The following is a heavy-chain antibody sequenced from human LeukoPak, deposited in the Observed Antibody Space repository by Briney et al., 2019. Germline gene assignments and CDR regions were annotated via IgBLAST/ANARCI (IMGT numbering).Heavy chain of an antibody. Sequence: SETLSLTCTVSGYSISSGYYWGWIRQPPGKGLEWIGNIYFRGNTYYNPSLESRVTISIDTSKNQFSLKLSSVTAADTAVYYCARAPSTGGVFFDYWGQGTLVTVSS. V-gene: IGHV4-38-2*02. CDR1: GYSISSGYY. CDR2: IYFRGNT. J-gene: IGHJ4*02. CDR3: ARAPSTGGVFFDY. D-gene: IGHD5/OR15-5a*01.